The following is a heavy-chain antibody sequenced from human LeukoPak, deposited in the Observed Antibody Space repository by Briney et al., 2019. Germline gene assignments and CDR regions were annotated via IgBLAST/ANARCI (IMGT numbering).Heavy chain of an antibody. CDR3: ARDPFAGNMVRGVTVDY. CDR1: GFTFSSYG. CDR2: ISYDGSNK. D-gene: IGHD3-10*01. Sequence: GGSLRLSCAASGFTFSSYGMHWVRQAPGKGLEWVAVISYDGSNKYYADSVKGRFTISRDNSKNTLYLQMNSLRAEDTAVYYCARDPFAGNMVRGVTVDYWGQGTLVTVSS. V-gene: IGHV3-30*03. J-gene: IGHJ4*02.